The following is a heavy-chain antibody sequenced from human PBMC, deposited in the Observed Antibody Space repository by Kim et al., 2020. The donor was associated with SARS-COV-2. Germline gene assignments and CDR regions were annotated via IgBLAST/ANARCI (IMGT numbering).Heavy chain of an antibody. J-gene: IGHJ4*02. CDR1: SGSFSSYY. CDR3: ARGPTRNYFDY. CDR2: IYYSGST. V-gene: IGHV4-59*13. Sequence: SETLSLTCTVSSGSFSSYYWSWVRQPPGKALEWIGYIYYSGSTNYNPSPESRVTISLDTSKNHFSLKLSSVTAADTAVYYCARGPTRNYFDYWGQGSLVTVSS.